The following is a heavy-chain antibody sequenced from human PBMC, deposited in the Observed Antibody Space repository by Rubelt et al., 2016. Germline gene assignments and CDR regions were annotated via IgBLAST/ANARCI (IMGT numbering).Heavy chain of an antibody. CDR1: GFPFSSYG. CDR3: AKIGKLAWFGELSA. D-gene: IGHD3-10*01. V-gene: IGHV3-23*04. J-gene: IGHJ5*02. CDR2: ISGGAHAS. Sequence: VQLVESGGGVVQPGRSLRLSCAASGFPFSSYGMSWVRQAPGEGPEWVSSISGGAHASYYGESVKGRVTIPRDNSKNMLFLQMNSLVAEDTASYYCAKIGKLAWFGELSAWGQGTLVTVSS.